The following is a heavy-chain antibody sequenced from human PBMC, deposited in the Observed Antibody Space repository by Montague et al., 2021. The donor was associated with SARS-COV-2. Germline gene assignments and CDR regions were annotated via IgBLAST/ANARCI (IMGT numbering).Heavy chain of an antibody. V-gene: IGHV3-74*01. D-gene: IGHD2-15*01. CDR3: ARSVRQIVVVVAATVENMDV. J-gene: IGHJ6*02. Sequence: SFGASGFTFSSYWMPWVRQASGKGLVWVSRINSDGSSTSYADSVKGRFTISRDNAKNTLYLQMNSLRAEDTAVYYCARSVRQIVVVVAATVENMDVWGQGTTVTVSS. CDR2: INSDGSST. CDR1: GFTFSSYW.